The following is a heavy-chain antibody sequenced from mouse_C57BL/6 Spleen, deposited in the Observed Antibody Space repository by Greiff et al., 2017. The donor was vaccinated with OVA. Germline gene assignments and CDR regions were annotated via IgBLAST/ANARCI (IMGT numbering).Heavy chain of an antibody. CDR1: GYTFTDYY. CDR2: INPNNGGT. CDR3: AETAQAFAY. Sequence: EVQLQQSGPELVKPGASVKISCKASGYTFTDYYMNWVKQSHGQSLEWIGDINPNNGGTSYNQKFKGKATLTVDKSSSTAYMELRSLTSDDSAVYYCAETAQAFAYWGQGTLVTVSA. J-gene: IGHJ3*01. D-gene: IGHD3-2*02. V-gene: IGHV1-26*01.